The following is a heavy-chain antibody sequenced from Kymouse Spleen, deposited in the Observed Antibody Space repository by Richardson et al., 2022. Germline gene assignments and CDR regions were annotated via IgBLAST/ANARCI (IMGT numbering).Heavy chain of an antibody. CDR3: AKDRYYGSGSSHFDY. J-gene: IGHJ4*02. D-gene: IGHD3-10*01. V-gene: IGHV3-30*18. CDR1: GFTFSSYG. CDR2: ISYDGSNK. Sequence: QVQLVESGGGVVQPGRSLRLSCAASGFTFSSYGMHWVRQAPGKGLEWVAVISYDGSNKYYADSVKGRFTISRDNSKNTLYLQMNSLRAEDTAVYYCAKDRYYGSGSSHFDYWGQGTLVTVSS.